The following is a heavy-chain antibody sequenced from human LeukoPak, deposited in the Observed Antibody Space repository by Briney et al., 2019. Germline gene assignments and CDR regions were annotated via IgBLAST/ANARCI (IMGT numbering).Heavy chain of an antibody. CDR2: ISGGGDTT. J-gene: IGHJ4*02. D-gene: IGHD2-15*01. CDR3: SKQRSEVVVAATNY. Sequence: GGTLRLSCAASGFSFSSYAMTWVRQAPGKGLEWVSSISGGGDTTYYADSVRGRFTISRDNSKNTLSVQMNNLRAEDTAVYYCSKQRSEVVVAATNYWGQGTLVTVSS. V-gene: IGHV3-23*01. CDR1: GFSFSSYA.